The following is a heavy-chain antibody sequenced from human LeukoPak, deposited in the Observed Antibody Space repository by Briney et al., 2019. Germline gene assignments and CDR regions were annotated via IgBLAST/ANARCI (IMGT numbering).Heavy chain of an antibody. CDR3: AKVQSSGKGDRFDY. V-gene: IGHV4-59*08. Sequence: SETLSLTCTVSGGSINTYSWTWIRQPPGKGLDWIGYIYYDGRTDYNPSLTSRVNISIDTSRNQFSLKLSSVTAADTAVYYCAKVQSSGKGDRFDYWGQGALVSVSS. D-gene: IGHD3-22*01. CDR1: GGSINTYS. J-gene: IGHJ4*02. CDR2: IYYDGRT.